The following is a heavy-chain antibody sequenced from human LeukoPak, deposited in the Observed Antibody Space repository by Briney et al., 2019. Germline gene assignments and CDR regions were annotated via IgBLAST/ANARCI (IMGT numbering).Heavy chain of an antibody. D-gene: IGHD3-22*01. J-gene: IGHJ4*02. CDR2: ISWNSGSI. V-gene: IGHV3-9*01. CDR3: AKGSWYDSSGYYFGDH. Sequence: PGRSLRLSCAASGFTFDDYAMHWVRQAPGKGLEWVSGISWNSGSIGYADSVKGRFTISRDNAKNSLYLQMNSLRAEDTALYYCAKGSWYDSSGYYFGDHWGQGTLVTVSS. CDR1: GFTFDDYA.